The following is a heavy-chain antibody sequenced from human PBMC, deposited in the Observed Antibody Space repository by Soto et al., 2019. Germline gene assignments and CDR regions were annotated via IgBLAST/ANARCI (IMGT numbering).Heavy chain of an antibody. D-gene: IGHD3-10*01. CDR3: AREGIYCGSGKSYGMDV. CDR1: GGSISSGGYY. CDR2: IYYSGST. V-gene: IGHV4-31*03. Sequence: SETLSLTCTVSGGSISSGGYYLSCIRQHPEKGLAWIGYIYYSGSTYYNPSLKSRVTISVDTSKNQFSLKLSSVTAEDTAVYYCAREGIYCGSGKSYGMDVWGQGTTVTVSS. J-gene: IGHJ6*02.